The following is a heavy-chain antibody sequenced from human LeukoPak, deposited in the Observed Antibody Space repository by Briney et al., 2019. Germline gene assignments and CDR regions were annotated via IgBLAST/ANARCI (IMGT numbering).Heavy chain of an antibody. D-gene: IGHD1-26*01. Sequence: GGSLRLSCAASGFTFSSYSMNWVRQAPGKGLEWVSSISSSSSYIYYADSVKGRFTISRDNAKNTLYLQMNSLRAEDTAVYYCARGATYAYYQDYWGQGTLVTVSS. CDR3: ARGATYAYYQDY. CDR1: GFTFSSYS. CDR2: ISSSSSYI. J-gene: IGHJ4*02. V-gene: IGHV3-21*01.